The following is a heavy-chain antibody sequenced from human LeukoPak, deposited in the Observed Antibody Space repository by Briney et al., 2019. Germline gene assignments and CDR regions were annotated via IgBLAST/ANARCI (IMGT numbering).Heavy chain of an antibody. D-gene: IGHD3-10*01. CDR3: ARDGGWGSGTTYYYYYTDV. Sequence: SVKISCKASGYTFTSYGISWVRQAPGQGLEWMGWISAYNGNTSNAQKLQGRVTMTTDTATSTAYMELRSLRSDDTAVYYCARDGGWGSGTTYYYYYTDVWGKGTTVTVSS. J-gene: IGHJ6*03. V-gene: IGHV1-18*01. CDR2: ISAYNGNT. CDR1: GYTFTSYG.